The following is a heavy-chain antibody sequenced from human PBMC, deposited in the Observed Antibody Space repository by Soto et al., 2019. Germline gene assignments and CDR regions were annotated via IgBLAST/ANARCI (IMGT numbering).Heavy chain of an antibody. V-gene: IGHV1-69*01. CDR3: ARAGDYGSGSDFLGAYYYGMDV. Sequence: QVQLVQSGAEGKKPGSSVKVSCKASGGTFSSYAISWVRQAPGQGLEWMGGIIPIFGTANYAQKFQGRVTITADDSTSTAYMELSSLRSEDTAVYYCARAGDYGSGSDFLGAYYYGMDVWGQGTTVTVSS. CDR2: IIPIFGTA. D-gene: IGHD3-10*01. CDR1: GGTFSSYA. J-gene: IGHJ6*02.